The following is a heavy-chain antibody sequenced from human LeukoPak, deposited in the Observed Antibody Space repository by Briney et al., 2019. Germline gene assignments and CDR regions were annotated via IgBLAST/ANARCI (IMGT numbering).Heavy chain of an antibody. Sequence: ASVKVSCKASGYSFTDYYIHWVRQAPGQGLEWMGWISPNSGDTNYAQKFQGRVTITRDTSISTAYLEETGLRPDDTAVFYCASRFSWNVRFDYWGQGTLVTVSS. V-gene: IGHV1-2*02. J-gene: IGHJ4*02. D-gene: IGHD1-1*01. CDR2: ISPNSGDT. CDR1: GYSFTDYY. CDR3: ASRFSWNVRFDY.